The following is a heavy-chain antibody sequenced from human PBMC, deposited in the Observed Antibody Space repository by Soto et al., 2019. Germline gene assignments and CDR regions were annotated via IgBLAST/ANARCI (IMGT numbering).Heavy chain of an antibody. Sequence: PGGSLRLSCAASGFTFSSYAMSWVRQAPGKGLEWVSAISGSGGSTYYADSVKGRFTISRDNSKNTLYLQMNSLRAEDTAVYYCAKAFSAYYDILTGYYYWGQGTLVTVSS. CDR1: GFTFSSYA. V-gene: IGHV3-23*01. J-gene: IGHJ4*02. D-gene: IGHD3-9*01. CDR3: AKAFSAYYDILTGYYY. CDR2: ISGSGGST.